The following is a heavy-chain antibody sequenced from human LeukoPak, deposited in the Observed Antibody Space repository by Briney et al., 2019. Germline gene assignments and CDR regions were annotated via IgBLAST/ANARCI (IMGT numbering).Heavy chain of an antibody. CDR3: ARGVENYDYVWGSYRYTYLDY. J-gene: IGHJ4*02. D-gene: IGHD3-16*02. CDR2: INHSGST. CDR1: GGPFSGYY. V-gene: IGHV4-34*01. Sequence: SETLSLTYAVYGGPFSGYYWSWIRQPPGKGLEWIGEINHSGSTNYNPSLKSRVTISVDTSKNQFSLKLSSVTAADTAVYYCARGVENYDYVWGSYRYTYLDYWGQGTLVTVSS.